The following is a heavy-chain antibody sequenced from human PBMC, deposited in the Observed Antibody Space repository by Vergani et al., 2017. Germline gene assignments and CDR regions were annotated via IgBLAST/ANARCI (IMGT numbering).Heavy chain of an antibody. Sequence: QVQLVESGGGVVQPGRSLRLSCAASGFTFSSYAMHWVRQAPGKGLEWVAVISYDGSNKYYADSVKGRFTISRDNSKNTLYLQMNSLRAEDTAVYYCARECPVGATYYYDYGMDVWGQGTTVTVSS. V-gene: IGHV3-30*01. CDR2: ISYDGSNK. CDR1: GFTFSSYA. J-gene: IGHJ6*02. CDR3: ARECPVGATYYYDYGMDV. D-gene: IGHD1-26*01.